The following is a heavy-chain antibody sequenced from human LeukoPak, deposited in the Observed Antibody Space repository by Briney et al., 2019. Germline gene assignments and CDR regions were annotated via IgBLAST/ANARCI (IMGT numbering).Heavy chain of an antibody. D-gene: IGHD2-2*01. V-gene: IGHV3-48*03. CDR1: GFTFSSYE. CDR2: ISSSGSTI. Sequence: PGGSLRLSCAASGFTFSSYEMNWVRQAPGKGLEWVSYISSSGSTIYYADSVKGRFTISRDNAKNSLYLQMNSLRAEDTAVYYCARGYCSSTGCSTTNDYWGQGTLVTVSS. CDR3: ARGYCSSTGCSTTNDY. J-gene: IGHJ4*02.